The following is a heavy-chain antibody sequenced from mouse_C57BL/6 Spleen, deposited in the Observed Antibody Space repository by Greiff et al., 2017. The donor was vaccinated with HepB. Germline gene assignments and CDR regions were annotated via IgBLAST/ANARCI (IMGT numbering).Heavy chain of an antibody. CDR2: IWSGGST. D-gene: IGHD2-10*02. CDR1: GFSLTSYG. V-gene: IGHV2-2*01. Sequence: QVQLQQSGPGLVQPSQSLSITCTVSGFSLTSYGVHWVRQSPGKGLEWLGVIWSGGSTDYNAAFISRLSISKDNSTSQVFFKMNSLQADDTAIYYCARKGYDYAMDYWGQGTSVTVSS. CDR3: ARKGYDYAMDY. J-gene: IGHJ4*01.